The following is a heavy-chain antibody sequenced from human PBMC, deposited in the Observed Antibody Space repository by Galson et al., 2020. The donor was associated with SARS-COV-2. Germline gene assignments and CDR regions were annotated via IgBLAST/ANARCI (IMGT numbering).Heavy chain of an antibody. J-gene: IGHJ6*02. CDR2: ISYDGSNK. CDR1: GFTFSSYA. Sequence: GGSLSLSCAASGFTFSSYAMHWVRQAPGKGLEWVAVISYDGSNKYYADSVKGRFTISRDNSKNTLYLQMNSLRAEDTAVYYCARDGPNWNPGYYYGMDVWGQGTTVTVSS. V-gene: IGHV3-30-3*01. D-gene: IGHD1-20*01. CDR3: ARDGPNWNPGYYYGMDV.